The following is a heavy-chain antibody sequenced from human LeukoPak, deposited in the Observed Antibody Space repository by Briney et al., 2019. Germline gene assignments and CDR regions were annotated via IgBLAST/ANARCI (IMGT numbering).Heavy chain of an antibody. CDR1: GFTFSSYS. CDR3: ARAFDYGGNLSFGY. D-gene: IGHD4-23*01. Sequence: GSLRLSCAASGFTFSSYSMNWIRQPPGKGLEWLGEINHSGSTNYNPSLKSRVTISVDTSKNQFSLKLSSVTAADTAVYYCARAFDYGGNLSFGYWGQGTLVTVSS. V-gene: IGHV4-34*01. CDR2: INHSGST. J-gene: IGHJ4*02.